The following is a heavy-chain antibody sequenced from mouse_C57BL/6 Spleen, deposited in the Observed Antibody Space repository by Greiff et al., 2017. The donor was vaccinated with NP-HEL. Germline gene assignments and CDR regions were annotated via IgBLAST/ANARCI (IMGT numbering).Heavy chain of an antibody. D-gene: IGHD2-2*01. CDR3: ARSGYGYDGGLAY. CDR2: IYPGSGST. CDR1: GYTFTSYW. Sequence: VQLQQSGAELVKPGASVKMSCKASGYTFTSYWITWVKQRPGQGLEWIGDIYPGSGSTNYNEKFKSKATLTVDTSSSTAYMQLSSLTSEDSAVYYCARSGYGYDGGLAYWGQGTLVTVSA. J-gene: IGHJ3*01. V-gene: IGHV1-55*01.